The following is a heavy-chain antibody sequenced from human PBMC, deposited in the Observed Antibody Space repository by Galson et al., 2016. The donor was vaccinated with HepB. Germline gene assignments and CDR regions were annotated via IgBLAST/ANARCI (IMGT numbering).Heavy chain of an antibody. J-gene: IGHJ4*02. CDR3: AGGTMIRGLT. CDR2: ISRSISYK. V-gene: IGHV3-11*06. Sequence: SLRLSCAASGFTFSDYYLSWIRQAPGKGLEWISYISRSISYKYYADAVKGRFTISRDNAENSLYLQMNSLRVEDTAVYYCAGGTMIRGLTWGQGTLVTVSS. CDR1: GFTFSDYY. D-gene: IGHD3-10*01.